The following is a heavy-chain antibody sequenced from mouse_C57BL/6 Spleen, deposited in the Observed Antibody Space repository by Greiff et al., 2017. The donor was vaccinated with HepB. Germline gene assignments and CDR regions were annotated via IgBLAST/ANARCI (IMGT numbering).Heavy chain of an antibody. CDR2: ISDGGSYT. V-gene: IGHV5-4*01. CDR3: AREDDDYDGRPFDY. Sequence: EVQGVESGGGLVKPGGSLKLSCAASGFTFSSYAMSWVRQTPEKRLEWVATISDGGSYTYYPDNVKGRFTISRDNAKNNLYLQMSHLKSEDTAMYYCAREDDDYDGRPFDYWGQGTTLTVSS. D-gene: IGHD2-4*01. J-gene: IGHJ2*01. CDR1: GFTFSSYA.